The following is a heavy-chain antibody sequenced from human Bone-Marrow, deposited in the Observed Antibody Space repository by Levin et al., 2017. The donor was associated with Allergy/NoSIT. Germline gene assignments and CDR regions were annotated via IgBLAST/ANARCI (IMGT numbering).Heavy chain of an antibody. Sequence: GSLRLSCTVSGDSISHYYWNWIRQPPGKGLEWIGYIYYSGSTQYKPSLKSRVTISVDTSKNQFSLRLGSMTAADTAVYYCARGAFCSRSNCYDRGMDVWGQGTTVTVSS. CDR3: ARGAFCSRSNCYDRGMDV. CDR2: IYYSGST. J-gene: IGHJ6*02. V-gene: IGHV4-59*01. CDR1: GDSISHYY. D-gene: IGHD2-2*01.